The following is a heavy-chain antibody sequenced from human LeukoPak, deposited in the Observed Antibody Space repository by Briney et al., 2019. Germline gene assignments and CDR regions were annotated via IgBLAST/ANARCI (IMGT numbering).Heavy chain of an antibody. CDR1: GFTYTKHA. D-gene: IGHD5-18*01. Sequence: GRSLRLSCAASGFTYTKHAMHWVRQAPGKGLEWVAVISYDGSNKYYADSVKGRFTITRDNSKNTLYLQMNSLRAEDTAVYYCAREIAQLWLFGDYWGQGTLVTVSS. J-gene: IGHJ4*02. CDR3: AREIAQLWLFGDY. V-gene: IGHV3-30*04. CDR2: ISYDGSNK.